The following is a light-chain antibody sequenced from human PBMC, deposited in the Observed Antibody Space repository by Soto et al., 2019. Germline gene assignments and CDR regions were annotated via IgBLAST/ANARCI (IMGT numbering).Light chain of an antibody. CDR2: EVS. CDR3: CSYAGSSTYV. Sequence: SAPTQRDSLSGCPGTAVPTFSSRNTSDVGSYNLVSWYQQHPGKAPKLMIYEVSKRPSGVSNRFSGSKSGNTASLTISGLQAEDEADYYCCSYAGSSTYVFGTGTKV. CDR1: TSDVGSYNL. J-gene: IGLJ1*01. V-gene: IGLV2-23*02.